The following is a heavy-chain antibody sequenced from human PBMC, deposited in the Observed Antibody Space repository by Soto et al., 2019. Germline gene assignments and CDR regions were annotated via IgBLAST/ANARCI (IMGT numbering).Heavy chain of an antibody. Sequence: QVQLQESGPGLVKPSETLSLTCTVSGGSVSSGSDYWSWIRQPPGKGLEWIGYIYYSGSTNYNPSLTHRVTIAVDKSKKQFDLKLSSVTAADTAVYYCARVGRDGYNIGRTDWGQGTLVTVSS. J-gene: IGHJ4*02. D-gene: IGHD5-12*01. V-gene: IGHV4-61*01. CDR2: IYYSGST. CDR3: ARVGRDGYNIGRTD. CDR1: GGSVSSGSDY.